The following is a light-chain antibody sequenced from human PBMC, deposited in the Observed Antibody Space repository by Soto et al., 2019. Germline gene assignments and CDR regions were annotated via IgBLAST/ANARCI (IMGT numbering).Light chain of an antibody. CDR3: QQCHTFPLT. Sequence: DIQMTQSPSSVSASVGDTVTITCRASQDISHCLAWHQQKPGEAPNLLIYSATTLHAGVPARFIGSGSGTDFTRTISSLQPEDFATYYWQQCHTFPLTFGGGTKVEIK. CDR1: QDISHC. V-gene: IGKV1-12*01. CDR2: SAT. J-gene: IGKJ4*01.